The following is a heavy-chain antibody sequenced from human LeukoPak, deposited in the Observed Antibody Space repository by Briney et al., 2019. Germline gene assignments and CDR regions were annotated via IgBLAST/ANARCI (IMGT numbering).Heavy chain of an antibody. CDR1: GFSVSSYW. Sequence: GGSLRLSCEVSGFSVSSYWMHWVRQAPGKGLVWVSRIKSDGSSTSYADSVKGRFTISRDNAKNSLYLQMNSLRAEDTALYYCARGRPYYYMDVWGKGTTVTVSS. CDR3: ARGRPYYYMDV. CDR2: IKSDGSST. J-gene: IGHJ6*03. V-gene: IGHV3-74*01. D-gene: IGHD6-25*01.